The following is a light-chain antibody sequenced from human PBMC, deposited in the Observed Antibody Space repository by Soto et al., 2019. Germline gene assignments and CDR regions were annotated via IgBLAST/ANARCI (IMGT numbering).Light chain of an antibody. V-gene: IGKV3-20*01. Sequence: EIVLTQSPGTLSLSPGARAPLSCRASQSVSSYYLAWYQQKPGQAPRLLIYGASKRATGFPARFSGSGSGTDFTLTISRLEPEDFAVYYCQQYGSSRTFGQGTKVDI. CDR3: QQYGSSRT. CDR1: QSVSSYY. CDR2: GAS. J-gene: IGKJ1*01.